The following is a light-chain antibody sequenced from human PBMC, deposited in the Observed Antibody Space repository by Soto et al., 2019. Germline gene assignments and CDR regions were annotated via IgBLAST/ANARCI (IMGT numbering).Light chain of an antibody. Sequence: DIQMTQSPSSLSASVGDRVTITCRASQDISNYLVWYQQKPGKAPNLLIYAASTLQSGVPSRFSGGGSGTDFTLTISSLQPEDVATYYCQKYNSAPRTFGQGTKVDIK. CDR1: QDISNY. CDR3: QKYNSAPRT. CDR2: AAS. J-gene: IGKJ1*01. V-gene: IGKV1-27*01.